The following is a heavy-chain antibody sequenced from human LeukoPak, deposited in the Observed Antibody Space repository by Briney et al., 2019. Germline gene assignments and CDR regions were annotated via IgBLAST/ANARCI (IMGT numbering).Heavy chain of an antibody. D-gene: IGHD3-16*01. CDR1: GFTVSSNY. J-gene: IGHJ4*02. CDR3: ARQDYGDYFDY. V-gene: IGHV3-66*04. CDR2: IYSGGST. Sequence: GGSLRLSCAASGFTVSSNYMSWVRQAPGKGLERVSVIYSGGSTYYADSVKGRFTISRDNAKNSLYLQMNSLRAEDTAVYYCARQDYGDYFDYWGQGTLVTVSS.